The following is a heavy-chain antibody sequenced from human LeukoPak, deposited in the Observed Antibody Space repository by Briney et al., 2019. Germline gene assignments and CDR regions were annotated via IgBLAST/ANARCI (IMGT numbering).Heavy chain of an antibody. D-gene: IGHD3-10*01. V-gene: IGHV4-59*12. J-gene: IGHJ5*02. CDR2: IYYSGST. CDR1: GGSISSYY. CDR3: ARDLWFGAHRGFDP. Sequence: SETLSLTCTVSGGSISSYYWSWIRQPPGKGLEWIGCIYYSGSTNYNPSLKSRVTISVDTSKNQFSLKLSSVTAADTAVYYCARDLWFGAHRGFDPWGQGTLVTVSS.